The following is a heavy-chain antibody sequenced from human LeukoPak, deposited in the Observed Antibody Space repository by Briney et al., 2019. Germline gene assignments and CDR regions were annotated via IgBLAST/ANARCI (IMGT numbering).Heavy chain of an antibody. Sequence: SETLSLTCTVSGDSISSSSSSWGWIRQPPGTGLEWIGSISYTGSIYYNPSLKRRATLSVDTSKNQISLKLRSVTAADTAVYYCARLSGPAGNYYYYYMDVWGTGTTVTISS. D-gene: IGHD6-13*01. J-gene: IGHJ6*03. V-gene: IGHV4-39*01. CDR2: ISYTGSI. CDR3: ARLSGPAGNYYYYYMDV. CDR1: GDSISSSSSS.